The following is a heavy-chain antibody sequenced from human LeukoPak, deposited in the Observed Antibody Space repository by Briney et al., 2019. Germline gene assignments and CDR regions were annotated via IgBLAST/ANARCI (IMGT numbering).Heavy chain of an antibody. Sequence: GGSLRLSCAASGFTFCTYAMHSVRQAPGKGLEWVSGISWNSSSIGYADSVKGRFTISIDNAKNSLYLQMNSLRAEDTALYYFEKDVCGSPTCYSFDYWGEGTLVTVSS. J-gene: IGHJ4*02. CDR1: GFTFCTYA. CDR3: EKDVCGSPTCYSFDY. V-gene: IGHV3-9*01. CDR2: ISWNSSSI. D-gene: IGHD2/OR15-2a*01.